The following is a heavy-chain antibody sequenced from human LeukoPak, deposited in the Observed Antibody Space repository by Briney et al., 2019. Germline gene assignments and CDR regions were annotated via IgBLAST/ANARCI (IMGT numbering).Heavy chain of an antibody. Sequence: GGSLRLSCAASGFTVSSNYMSWVRQAPGKGLEWVSVIYSDGTTYYADSVKGRFTISRDNSKNTLFLQMSSLRTEDTAVYYCASPYSGYDYNFDHWGQGTLVTVSS. CDR3: ASPYSGYDYNFDH. V-gene: IGHV3-53*05. CDR1: GFTVSSNY. D-gene: IGHD5-12*01. J-gene: IGHJ4*02. CDR2: IYSDGTT.